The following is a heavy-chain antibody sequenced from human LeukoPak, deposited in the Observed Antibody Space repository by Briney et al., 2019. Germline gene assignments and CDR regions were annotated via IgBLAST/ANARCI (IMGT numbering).Heavy chain of an antibody. CDR3: TTTFTAITRKRQDHYYYGMDF. J-gene: IGHJ6*02. CDR2: IKSKADGGTT. V-gene: IGHV3-15*01. CDR1: GVTFSNAW. D-gene: IGHD1-20*01. Sequence: GGSLRLSCAASGVTFSNAWMSWVRQAPGKGLEWVGRIKSKADGGTTDYAAPGKGRYTTSTDDSKNTMNVQINSLKTEDTAVYYCTTTFTAITRKRQDHYYYGMDFWGQGTTVTVSS.